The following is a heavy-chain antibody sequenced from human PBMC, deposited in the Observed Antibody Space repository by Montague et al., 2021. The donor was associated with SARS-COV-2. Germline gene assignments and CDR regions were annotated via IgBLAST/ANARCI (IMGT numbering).Heavy chain of an antibody. CDR3: AGRGVRYSSSWYSYWFDP. CDR2: IYYSGST. J-gene: IGHJ5*02. CDR1: GGSISSSSYY. Sequence: SETLSLTCTVSGGSISSSSYYWGWIRQPPGKGLEWIGSIYYSGSTYYNPSFKSRVTISVDTSKNQFSLKLSSVTAADTAVYYCAGRGVRYSSSWYSYWFDPWGQGTLVTVSS. D-gene: IGHD6-13*01. V-gene: IGHV4-39*01.